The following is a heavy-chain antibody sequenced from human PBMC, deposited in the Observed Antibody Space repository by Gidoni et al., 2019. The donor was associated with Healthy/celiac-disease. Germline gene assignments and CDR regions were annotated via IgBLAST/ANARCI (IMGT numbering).Heavy chain of an antibody. CDR1: GFTFSSDG. J-gene: IGHJ4*02. Sequence: QVQLVESGGGVVQPGRSLRLSCAASGFTFSSDGMHWVRQAPGKGLGWVAVIWYDGSNKYYADSVKGRFTISRDNSKNTLYLQMNSLRAEDTAVYYCASLPIAVAGTDYWGQGTLVTVSS. CDR3: ASLPIAVAGTDY. D-gene: IGHD6-19*01. CDR2: IWYDGSNK. V-gene: IGHV3-33*01.